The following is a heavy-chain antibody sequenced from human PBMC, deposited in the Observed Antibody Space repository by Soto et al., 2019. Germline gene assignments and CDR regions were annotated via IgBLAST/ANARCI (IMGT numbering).Heavy chain of an antibody. CDR2: ITISGDNT. Sequence: EVQLVESGGGLVQPGGSLRLSCVASGFTFSSYAMHWVRQAPGKGLEYVSAITISGDNTFYASSVKGRFTISRDNSKNRLYLQMGNLRADDMAVYFCARVKYYDGRGALDVWGQGTTVTVSS. CDR3: ARVKYYDGRGALDV. J-gene: IGHJ6*02. V-gene: IGHV3-64*01. D-gene: IGHD3-22*01. CDR1: GFTFSSYA.